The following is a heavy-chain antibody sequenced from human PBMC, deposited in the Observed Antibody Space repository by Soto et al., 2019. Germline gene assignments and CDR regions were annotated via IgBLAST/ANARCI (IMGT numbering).Heavy chain of an antibody. CDR1: GGSISSSSYY. D-gene: IGHD6-13*01. CDR3: ARVPYSSRWCFYDY. CDR2: IYYSGTT. V-gene: IGHV4-39*07. J-gene: IGHJ4*02. Sequence: PSETLSLTCTVSGGSISSSSYYWGWIRQPPGKGLEWIGSIYYSGTTNYNPSLKSRVTISVDTSKNQFSLKLSSVTAADTAVYNCARVPYSSRWCFYDYWGQGTLVTVSS.